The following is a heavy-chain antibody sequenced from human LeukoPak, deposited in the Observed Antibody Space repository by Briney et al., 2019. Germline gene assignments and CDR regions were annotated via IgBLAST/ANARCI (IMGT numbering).Heavy chain of an antibody. CDR1: GGSISSGDYY. CDR3: ARSALKLRFLEWLLPYYFDY. Sequence: SQTLSLTCTVSGGSISSGDYYWSWIRQPPGKGLEWIGYISYSGTTYYNPSLKSRITISVDTSKNQFSLKLSSVTAADTAVYYCARSALKLRFLEWLLPYYFDYWGQGTLVTVSS. J-gene: IGHJ4*02. CDR2: ISYSGTT. V-gene: IGHV4-30-4*08. D-gene: IGHD3-3*01.